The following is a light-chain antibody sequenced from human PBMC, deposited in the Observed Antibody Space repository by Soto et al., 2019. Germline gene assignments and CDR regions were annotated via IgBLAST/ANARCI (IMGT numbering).Light chain of an antibody. Sequence: DIQMTQSPSTLSASVGDRVTITFQASQNINNYLNWYQQKPGRAPKLLIYDASNLEAGVPSRFRGSGSGTDFTFTISRLQPEDIATYYCQQYENRPTLGQGTRLEIK. CDR3: QQYENRPT. CDR2: DAS. V-gene: IGKV1-33*01. CDR1: QNINNY. J-gene: IGKJ5*01.